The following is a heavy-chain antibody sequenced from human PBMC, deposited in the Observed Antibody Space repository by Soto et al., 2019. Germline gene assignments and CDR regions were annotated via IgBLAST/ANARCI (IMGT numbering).Heavy chain of an antibody. CDR1: GFPFTTYG. CDR3: VGGRYYFDY. D-gene: IGHD3-10*01. J-gene: IGHJ4*02. V-gene: IGHV3-30*03. CDR2: ISYDGTNK. Sequence: QVQLVESGGGVVQPGRSLRLSCAASGFPFTTYGMHWVREGPGKGLEWVAVISYDGTNKYYADSVQGRFTMSRDNSKNTVYLQMTSLGPEDAALYYCVGGRYYFDYRGQGTLVTVSS.